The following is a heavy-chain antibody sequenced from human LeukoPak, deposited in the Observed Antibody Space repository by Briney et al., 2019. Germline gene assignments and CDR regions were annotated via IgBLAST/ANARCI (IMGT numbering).Heavy chain of an antibody. Sequence: SETLSLACAVYGGSFSTDYCCSTRQPPGKGLEWIGEINHSGTTNYNPSLKSRVTISVDTSKNQFSLKLSSVTAADTAVYYCARDTGQLVFSYWGQGTLVTVSS. CDR3: ARDTGQLVFSY. CDR1: GGSFSTDY. J-gene: IGHJ4*02. V-gene: IGHV4-34*01. CDR2: INHSGTT. D-gene: IGHD6-6*01.